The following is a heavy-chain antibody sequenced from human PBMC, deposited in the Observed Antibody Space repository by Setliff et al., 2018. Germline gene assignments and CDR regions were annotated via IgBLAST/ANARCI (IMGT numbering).Heavy chain of an antibody. CDR2: INTNTGNP. Sequence: ASVKVSCKASGYTFTNYAMTWMRQAPGQGLEYMGWINTNTGNPIYAQGFTGRFVFSLDTSVSTAYLQISSLKSEDTAVYYCARGSRFGTIVYRGDYYMDVWGKGTTVTVSS. CDR1: GYTFTNYA. J-gene: IGHJ6*03. CDR3: ARGSRFGTIVYRGDYYMDV. D-gene: IGHD3-10*01. V-gene: IGHV7-4-1*02.